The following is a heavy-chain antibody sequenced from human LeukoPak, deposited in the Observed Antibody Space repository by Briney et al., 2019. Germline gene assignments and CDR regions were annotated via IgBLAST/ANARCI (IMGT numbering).Heavy chain of an antibody. CDR2: IWFDGTNK. J-gene: IGHJ4*02. Sequence: GGSLRLACAASGFTLSSYGMHWVRQAPGKGLDWVAVIWFDGTNKYYRDSVKGRFTISRDNSKNTLYLQMNSLRAEDTAVYYCARGGYDLWSGYRIDYWGQGTLVTVSS. CDR3: ARGGYDLWSGYRIDY. D-gene: IGHD3-3*01. V-gene: IGHV3-33*01. CDR1: GFTLSSYG.